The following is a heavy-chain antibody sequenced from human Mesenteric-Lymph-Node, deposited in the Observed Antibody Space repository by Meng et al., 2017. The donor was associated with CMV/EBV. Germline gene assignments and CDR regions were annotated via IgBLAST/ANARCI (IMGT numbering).Heavy chain of an antibody. Sequence: GGSLRLSCAASGFTFSSYWMHWVRQAPGKGLMWVSRINSDGSGTTYADSVKGRFTISRDNAKNTLYLQMNSLRAEDTAAYYCATADSVTTPYWGQGALVTVSS. CDR2: INSDGSGT. V-gene: IGHV3-74*01. J-gene: IGHJ4*02. CDR3: ATADSVTTPY. D-gene: IGHD4-11*01. CDR1: GFTFSSYW.